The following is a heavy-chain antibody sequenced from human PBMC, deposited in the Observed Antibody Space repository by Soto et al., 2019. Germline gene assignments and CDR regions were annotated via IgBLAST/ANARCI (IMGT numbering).Heavy chain of an antibody. D-gene: IGHD6-13*01. V-gene: IGHV3-30-3*01. J-gene: IGHJ5*02. CDR1: GFTFSRYA. CDR2: ILYDGSNK. CDR3: ARHPERIAQIGWFDP. Sequence: PGGSLRLSCAASGFTFSRYAMHWVRQAPGKGLEWVAVILYDGSNKYYADSVKGRFTISRDNAKNSLYLQMNSLRAEDTAVYYCARHPERIAQIGWFDPWGQGTLVTVSS.